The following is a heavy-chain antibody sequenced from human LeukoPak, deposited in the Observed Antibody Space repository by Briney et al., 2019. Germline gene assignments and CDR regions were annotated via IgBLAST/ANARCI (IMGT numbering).Heavy chain of an antibody. CDR2: INHSGST. V-gene: IGHV4-34*01. CDR1: GGSSSGYY. D-gene: IGHD2-21*01. Sequence: PSETLSLTCAVYGGSSSGYYWSWIRQPPGKGLEWIGEINHSGSTNYNPSLKSRVTISVDTSKNQFSLKLSSVTAADTAVYYCASLSTVVNAIQVDWGQGTLVTVSS. J-gene: IGHJ4*02. CDR3: ASLSTVVNAIQVD.